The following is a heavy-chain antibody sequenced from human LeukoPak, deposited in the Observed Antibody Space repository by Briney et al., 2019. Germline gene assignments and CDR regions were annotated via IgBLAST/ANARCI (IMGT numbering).Heavy chain of an antibody. CDR2: IYYSGST. CDR1: GXSIRSSSHY. CDR3: ASTIQVLRYFDWLIAPYYFDY. Sequence: SETLSLTCTVSGXSIRSSSHYYSWIRQPPGKGLEWIGSIYYSGSTYYNPSLKSRVTISVDTSKNQFSLKLSSVTAADTAVYYCASTIQVLRYFDWLIAPYYFDYWGQGTLVTVSS. J-gene: IGHJ4*02. V-gene: IGHV4-39*01. D-gene: IGHD3-9*01.